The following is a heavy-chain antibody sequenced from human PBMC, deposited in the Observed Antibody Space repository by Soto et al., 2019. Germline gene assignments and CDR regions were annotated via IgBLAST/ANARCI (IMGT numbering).Heavy chain of an antibody. CDR2: INHIGES. Sequence: QVHLQQWGTGLLKPSETLSLTCAVYGGSLTDYWWTWIRQTPGKGLEWIGEINHIGESNHNPSLKSRVNISLDPSQNQFSLKLSSVTVADTAVYYCARDFGAGAHFDHWGQGSLVTVSS. CDR1: GGSLTDYW. J-gene: IGHJ4*02. D-gene: IGHD3-10*01. CDR3: ARDFGAGAHFDH. V-gene: IGHV4-34*01.